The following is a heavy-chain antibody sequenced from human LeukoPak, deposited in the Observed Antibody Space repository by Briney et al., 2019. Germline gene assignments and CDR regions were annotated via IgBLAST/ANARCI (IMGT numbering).Heavy chain of an antibody. CDR1: GFTFSSYW. V-gene: IGHV3-74*01. CDR3: GSLYLRP. CDR2: INTDGSST. Sequence: PGGSLRLSCAASGFTFSSYWMHWVRQAPGKGLVWVSRINTDGSSTHYADSVKGRFTISRDNAKNTLSLQMNSLRAEDTAVYYCGSLYLRPWGQGTLVTVSS. J-gene: IGHJ4*02. D-gene: IGHD2/OR15-2a*01.